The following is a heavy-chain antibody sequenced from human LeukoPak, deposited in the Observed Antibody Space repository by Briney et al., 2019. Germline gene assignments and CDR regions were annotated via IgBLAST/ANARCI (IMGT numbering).Heavy chain of an antibody. CDR1: GGTFSSYT. J-gene: IGHJ4*02. CDR2: IIPILGIA. Sequence: GASVKVSCKASGGTFSSYTISWVRQAPGQGLEWMGRIIPILGIANYAQKFQGRVTITADKSTSTAYMELSSLRSEDTAVYYCARASTDYYDSSGYDYWGQGTLVTVSS. D-gene: IGHD3-22*01. V-gene: IGHV1-69*02. CDR3: ARASTDYYDSSGYDY.